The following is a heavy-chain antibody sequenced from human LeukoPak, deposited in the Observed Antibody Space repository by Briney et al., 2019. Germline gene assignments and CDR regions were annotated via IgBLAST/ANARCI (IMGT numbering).Heavy chain of an antibody. Sequence: SETLSLTCTVSGGSISSYNWSWIRQPPGKGLEWIGYIYYSGRTNYNPSLTSRVTISVDTSKNQFSLKLSSVPAADTAVYYCARIYDSSGHDAFDIWGQGTMVTVSS. D-gene: IGHD3-22*01. J-gene: IGHJ3*02. CDR2: IYYSGRT. CDR3: ARIYDSSGHDAFDI. CDR1: GGSISSYN. V-gene: IGHV4-59*01.